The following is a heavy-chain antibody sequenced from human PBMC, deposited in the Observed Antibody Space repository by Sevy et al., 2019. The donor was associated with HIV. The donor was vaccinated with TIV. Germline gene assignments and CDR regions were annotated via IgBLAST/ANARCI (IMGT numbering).Heavy chain of an antibody. CDR3: ARESIGADGDFDY. CDR2: IYYSGST. CDR1: GGSISNYF. D-gene: IGHD6-13*01. J-gene: IGHJ4*02. Sequence: SETLSLTCTVSGGSISNYFWSWIRQPPGKGLEWIGYIYYSGSTNYNPSLKSRVTISVETSKNQFSLKLSSVTAADTAVYYCARESIGADGDFDYWGQGTLVTVSS. V-gene: IGHV4-59*01.